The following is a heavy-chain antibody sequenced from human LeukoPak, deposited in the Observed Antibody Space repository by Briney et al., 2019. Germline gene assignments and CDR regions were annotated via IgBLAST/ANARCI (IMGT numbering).Heavy chain of an antibody. CDR3: ARGVVDY. J-gene: IGHJ4*02. CDR2: ISSSSSYI. D-gene: IGHD3-3*01. Sequence: PGGSLRLSCTASGFTFGDYAMSWIRQAPGKGLEWVSSISSSSSYIYYADSVKGRFTISRGNAKNSLYLQMNSLRAEDTAVYYCARGVVDYWGQGTLVTVSS. V-gene: IGHV3-21*01. CDR1: GFTFGDYA.